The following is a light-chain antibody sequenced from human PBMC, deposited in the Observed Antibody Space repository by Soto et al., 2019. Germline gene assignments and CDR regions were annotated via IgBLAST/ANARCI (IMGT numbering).Light chain of an antibody. CDR1: SSDVGGYNY. V-gene: IGLV2-8*01. CDR3: SSYAGSNNFV. J-gene: IGLJ1*01. CDR2: EVS. Sequence: QSALTQPLSASGSPGQSVTISCTGTSSDVGGYNYVSWYQQHPDKAPKLMIYEVSKRPSGVPDRFSGSKSGNTASLTVSGLQAEDEADYYCSSYAGSNNFVFGTGTKVTVL.